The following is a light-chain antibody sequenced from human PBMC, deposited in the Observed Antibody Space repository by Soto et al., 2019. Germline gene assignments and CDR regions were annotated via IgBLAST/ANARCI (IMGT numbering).Light chain of an antibody. CDR1: QSINRW. Sequence: DIQMTQSTSTLSASVGDRVTITCRASQSINRWLAWYQQKPGKAPKVLIWDATTLHRGVSSRFSGSGFGTEFTLTISRLEPEDFAVYYCQQYGSSTPITFGQGTRM. V-gene: IGKV1-5*01. J-gene: IGKJ5*01. CDR2: DAT. CDR3: QQYGSSTPIT.